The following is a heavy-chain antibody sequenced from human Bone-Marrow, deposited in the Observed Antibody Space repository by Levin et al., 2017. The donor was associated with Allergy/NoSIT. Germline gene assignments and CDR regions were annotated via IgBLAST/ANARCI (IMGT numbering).Heavy chain of an antibody. CDR3: ARDRNGDSSSPVTYYSYGMDV. Sequence: PGGSLRLSCAASGFPFSSYSMNWVRQAPGKGLEWVSSITSSSRYTYYADSVKGRFTISRDNAKNSLYLQMNSLRAEDTAVYYCARDRNGDSSSPVTYYSYGMDVWGQGTTVTVSS. J-gene: IGHJ6*02. V-gene: IGHV3-21*01. D-gene: IGHD6-6*01. CDR2: ITSSSRYT. CDR1: GFPFSSYS.